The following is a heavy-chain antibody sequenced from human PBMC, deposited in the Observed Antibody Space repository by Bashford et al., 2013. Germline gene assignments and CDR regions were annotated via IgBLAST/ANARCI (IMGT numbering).Heavy chain of an antibody. D-gene: IGHD3-16*01. Sequence: VRQASRKGAGVGSSSISSSGAHTDYADSVKGRFTISRNNAWNSLILQMNSLRAGDTALYFCARHVLSWGSGYFDFWGQGALVTVSS. CDR3: ARHVLSWGSGYFDF. CDR2: ISSSGAHT. J-gene: IGHJ4*02. V-gene: IGHV3-21*01.